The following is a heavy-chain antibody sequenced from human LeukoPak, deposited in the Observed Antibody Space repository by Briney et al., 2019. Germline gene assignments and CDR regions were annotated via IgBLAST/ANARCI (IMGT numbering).Heavy chain of an antibody. CDR1: GFTFSSYW. D-gene: IGHD3-10*01. V-gene: IGHV3-74*01. CDR2: INSDGSST. J-gene: IGHJ6*04. CDR3: ARGRNTMVRGSPYGMDV. Sequence: GGSLRLSCAASGFTFSSYWMHWVRQAPGKGLVWVSRINSDGSSTSYADSVKGRFTISRDNAKNTLYLQMNSLRVEDTAVYYCARGRNTMVRGSPYGMDVWGKGTTVTVSS.